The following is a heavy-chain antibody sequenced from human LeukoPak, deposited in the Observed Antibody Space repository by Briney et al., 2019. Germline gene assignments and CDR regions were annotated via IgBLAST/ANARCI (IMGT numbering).Heavy chain of an antibody. CDR3: ARGLGYSYGYGIDY. J-gene: IGHJ4*02. CDR1: GFTFSRHG. Sequence: GGSLRLSCAPSGFTFSRHGMHWVRQAPGKGLEWVAIISNDGSRKYYAHSVEGRFTISRDNSKNTLYLQMDGLRAEDTAVYYCARGLGYSYGYGIDYWGQGTLVIASS. D-gene: IGHD5-18*01. V-gene: IGHV3-30*03. CDR2: ISNDGSRK.